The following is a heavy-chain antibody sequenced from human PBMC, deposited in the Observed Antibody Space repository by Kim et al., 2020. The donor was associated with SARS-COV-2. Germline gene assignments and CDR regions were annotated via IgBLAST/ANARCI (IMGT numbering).Heavy chain of an antibody. CDR3: ARERAYSGSYFIYYYGMDV. D-gene: IGHD1-26*01. V-gene: IGHV1-2*02. CDR2: INPNSGGT. J-gene: IGHJ6*02. Sequence: ASVKVSCKASGYTFTGYYMHWVRQAPGQGLEWMGWINPNSGGTNYAQKFQGRVTMTRDTSISTAYMELSRLRSDDTAVYYCARERAYSGSYFIYYYGMDVWGQGTTVTVSS. CDR1: GYTFTGYY.